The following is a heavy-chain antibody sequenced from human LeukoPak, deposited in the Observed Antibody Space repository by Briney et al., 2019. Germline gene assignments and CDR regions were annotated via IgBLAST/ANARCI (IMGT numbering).Heavy chain of an antibody. D-gene: IGHD3-22*01. CDR1: GDSVSRSDSY. Sequence: SETLSLTCSVSGDSVSRSDSYWDWIRQPPGKGLEWIGTIYYSGRTYYSPSLKSRVTLSVGTSSNQFSLNLRSVTAADTAVYYCARRRYYDGSGYLEWGKGTLLSVSS. J-gene: IGHJ1*01. CDR3: ARRRYYDGSGYLE. CDR2: IYYSGRT. V-gene: IGHV4-39*01.